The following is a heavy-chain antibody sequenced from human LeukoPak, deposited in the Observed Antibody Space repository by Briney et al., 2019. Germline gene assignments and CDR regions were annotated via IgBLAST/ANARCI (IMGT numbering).Heavy chain of an antibody. CDR2: IYTSGST. Sequence: SETLSLTCTVSGGSISSYCWSWIRQPPGKGLEWIGYIYTSGSTNYNPSLKSRVTISVDTSKNQFSLKLSSVTAADTAVYYCARRGIAARHGWFDPWGQGTLVTVSS. J-gene: IGHJ5*02. D-gene: IGHD6-6*01. V-gene: IGHV4-4*09. CDR1: GGSISSYC. CDR3: ARRGIAARHGWFDP.